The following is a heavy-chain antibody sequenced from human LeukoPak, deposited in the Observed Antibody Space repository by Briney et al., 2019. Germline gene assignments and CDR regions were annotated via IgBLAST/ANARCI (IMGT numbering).Heavy chain of an antibody. D-gene: IGHD2-15*01. V-gene: IGHV1-18*01. CDR2: ISAYNGNT. Sequence: ASVKVSCKASGYTFTSYGISWVRQAPGQGLEWMGWISAYNGNTNYAQKLQGRVTMTTDTSTSTAYMELRSLRSDDTAVYYCANVYCSGGSCYSHYWGQGTLVTVSS. J-gene: IGHJ4*02. CDR3: ANVYCSGGSCYSHY. CDR1: GYTFTSYG.